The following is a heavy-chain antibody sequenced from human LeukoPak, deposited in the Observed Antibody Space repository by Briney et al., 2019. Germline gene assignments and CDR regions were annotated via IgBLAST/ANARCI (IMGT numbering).Heavy chain of an antibody. J-gene: IGHJ4*02. CDR1: GGSISSCY. CDR3: ASVGLDYNAEGFDY. CDR2: IYYSGST. Sequence: SETLSLTCTVSGGSISSCYWSWLRQPPGKGLEWIGYIYYSGSTNYNPSLKSRVTISVDTSKNQFSPKLSSVTAADTAVYYCASVGLDYNAEGFDYWGQGTLVTVSS. V-gene: IGHV4-59*01. D-gene: IGHD4-11*01.